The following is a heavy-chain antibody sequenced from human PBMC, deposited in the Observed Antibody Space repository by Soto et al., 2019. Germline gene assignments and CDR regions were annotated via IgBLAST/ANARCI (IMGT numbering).Heavy chain of an antibody. Sequence: QVQLQESGPGLVKPSQTLSLTCTVSGGSITSGGYYWSWIRQHPGKGLEWIGYIYYSGSTCYNPSPKSRVTISADTSKDQFSLKLSSVTAADTAVYYCARELRFGEDYSGMDVWGQGTTVTVSS. V-gene: IGHV4-31*03. CDR3: ARELRFGEDYSGMDV. CDR1: GGSITSGGYY. J-gene: IGHJ6*02. D-gene: IGHD3-10*01. CDR2: IYYSGST.